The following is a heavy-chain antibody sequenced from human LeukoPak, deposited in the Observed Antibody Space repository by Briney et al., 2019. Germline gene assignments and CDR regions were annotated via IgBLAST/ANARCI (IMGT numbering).Heavy chain of an antibody. D-gene: IGHD3/OR15-3a*01. J-gene: IGHJ4*02. Sequence: PGGSLRLSYAASGFSFSSSWMHWVRQVPGKGLEWVSRINDDETSTTYAESVKGRFTISRDNAKNTLFLQMNSLRAEDTAVYYCAKVPLRTGLKYFDYWGQGTLVTVSS. CDR2: INDDETST. CDR3: AKVPLRTGLKYFDY. V-gene: IGHV3-74*01. CDR1: GFSFSSSW.